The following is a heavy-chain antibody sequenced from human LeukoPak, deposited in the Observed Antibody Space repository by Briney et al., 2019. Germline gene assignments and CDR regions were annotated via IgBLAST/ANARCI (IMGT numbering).Heavy chain of an antibody. V-gene: IGHV4-34*01. J-gene: IGHJ4*02. D-gene: IGHD2-15*01. CDR2: IDHSGST. CDR1: GGSFSGYY. Sequence: PSETLSLTCAVYGGSFSGYYWSWIRQPPGKGLEWIGDIDHSGSTNYNPSLKSRLTISVDTSKNQFSLRLNSVTAADTAVYYCAKRLCSGGSCYGIDYWGQGTLVTVSS. CDR3: AKRLCSGGSCYGIDY.